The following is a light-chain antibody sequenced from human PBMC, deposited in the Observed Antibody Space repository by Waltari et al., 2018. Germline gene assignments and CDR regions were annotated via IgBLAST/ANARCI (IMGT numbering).Light chain of an antibody. CDR1: QDIRNY. CDR3: QQYDNLPYT. J-gene: IGKJ2*01. Sequence: DIQMTQSPSSLSASVGDRVTFTCQASQDIRNYLNWFQQTPGKAPKLLIYDASNLEAEVPSRFSGSGSGTDFTVTISSLQAEDLGTYYCQQYDNLPYTFGQGTKLE. V-gene: IGKV1-33*01. CDR2: DAS.